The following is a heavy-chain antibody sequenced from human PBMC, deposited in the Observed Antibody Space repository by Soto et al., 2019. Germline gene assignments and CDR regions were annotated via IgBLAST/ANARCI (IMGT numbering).Heavy chain of an antibody. CDR1: GFTFSNYA. CDR3: TTGFYYFDY. D-gene: IGHD3-9*01. V-gene: IGHV3-23*01. CDR2: ISGSDGST. J-gene: IGHJ4*02. Sequence: GGSLRLSCVASGFTFSNYAMSWVRQAPGKGLEWVSSISGSDGSTYYADSVKGRFTISRDNSKNTLYLQMNSLRAEDTAVYYCTTGFYYFDYWGQGTLVTVSS.